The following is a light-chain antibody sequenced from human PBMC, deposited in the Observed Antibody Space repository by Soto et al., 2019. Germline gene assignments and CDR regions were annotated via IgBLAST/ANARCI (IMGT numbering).Light chain of an antibody. Sequence: EIVMTQSPATLSVSPGERATLSCRASQSISSNLAWYQQKPGQAPRLLIYVASTRATGIPARFSGSGSGTNFTLTISSLQSEDSAVYYCQQYDNWWTFGQGTKVEIK. CDR2: VAS. V-gene: IGKV3-15*01. CDR1: QSISSN. CDR3: QQYDNWWT. J-gene: IGKJ1*01.